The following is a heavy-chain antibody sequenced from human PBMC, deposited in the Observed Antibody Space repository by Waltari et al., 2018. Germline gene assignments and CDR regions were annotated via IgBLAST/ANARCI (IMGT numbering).Heavy chain of an antibody. D-gene: IGHD6-13*01. CDR3: TTVAASGLLDY. V-gene: IGHV3-15*01. CDR1: GFTFSSAW. CDR2: IKSKTDGGTT. J-gene: IGHJ4*02. Sequence: EVPLVESGGGLVKPGGSLRLSCAASGFTFSSAWMSWVRQAPGKGLEWVGRIKSKTDGGTTDYAAPVKGRFTISRDDSKNTLYLQMNSLKTEYTAVYYCTTVAASGLLDYWGQGTLVTVSS.